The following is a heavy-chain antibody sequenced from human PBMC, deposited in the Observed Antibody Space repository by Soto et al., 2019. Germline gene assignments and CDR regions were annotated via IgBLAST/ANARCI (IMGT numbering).Heavy chain of an antibody. J-gene: IGHJ3*02. Sequence: QITLKESGPTLVKPTQTLTLTCTFSGFSLSTSGVGVGWIRQPPGKALEWLALIYWDDDKRYSPSLKSRLTSTQDTSKNQEVLTMTNVDPVDTATDYCAQYYYGSGSYSGPNDAFDSWFQGTKVTVSS. CDR1: GFSLSTSGVG. V-gene: IGHV2-5*02. CDR3: AQYYYGSGSYSGPNDAFDS. CDR2: IYWDDDK. D-gene: IGHD3-10*01.